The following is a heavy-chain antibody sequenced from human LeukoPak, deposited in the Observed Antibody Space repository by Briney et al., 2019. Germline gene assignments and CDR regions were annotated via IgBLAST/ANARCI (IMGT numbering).Heavy chain of an antibody. D-gene: IGHD3-3*01. CDR3: ARLIIYDGRDY. J-gene: IGHJ4*02. V-gene: IGHV3-48*01. CDR1: GFSFSASA. Sequence: GGSLRLSCAASGFSFSASAMHWVRQAPGKGLEWVSFITSTGSAIDYADSVKGRFAISRDNANNTLFLQMNSLRAEDTAVYYCARLIIYDGRDYWGQGTLVTVSS. CDR2: ITSTGSAI.